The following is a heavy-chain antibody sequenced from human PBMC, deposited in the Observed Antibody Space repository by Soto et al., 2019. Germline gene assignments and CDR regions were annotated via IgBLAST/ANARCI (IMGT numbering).Heavy chain of an antibody. CDR1: GFTFSSYS. CDR2: ISSSSSTI. Sequence: GGSLRLSCAASGFTFSSYSMNWVRQAPGKGLEWVSYISSSSSTIYYADSVKGRSTISRDNAKNSLYLQMNSLRDEDTAVYYCARPVRGVIITPYEYGMDVWGQGTTVTAP. J-gene: IGHJ6*02. D-gene: IGHD3-10*01. V-gene: IGHV3-48*02. CDR3: ARPVRGVIITPYEYGMDV.